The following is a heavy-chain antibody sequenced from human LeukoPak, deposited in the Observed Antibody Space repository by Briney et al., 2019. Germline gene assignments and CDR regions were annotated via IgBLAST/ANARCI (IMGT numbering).Heavy chain of an antibody. Sequence: PSETLSLTCSVSGGPISSSYWSWIRHHPGNGLGWIGYIYYSGSTTYNPSLKSRVTISVDTSNNQFSLKLSSVTAADTAVYYCARHPYLYDSSGYYYADWGQGTLVTVSS. D-gene: IGHD3-22*01. CDR2: IYYSGST. CDR3: ARHPYLYDSSGYYYAD. V-gene: IGHV4-59*08. J-gene: IGHJ4*02. CDR1: GGPISSSY.